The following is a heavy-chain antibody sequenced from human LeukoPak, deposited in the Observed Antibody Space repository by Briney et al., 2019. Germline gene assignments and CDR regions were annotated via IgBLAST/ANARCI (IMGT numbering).Heavy chain of an antibody. Sequence: PGGSLRLSCAASGFTFSSYAMHWVRQAPGKGLEWVAVISYDGSNKYYADSVKGRFTISRDNSKNTLYLQMNSLRAEDTAVYYCARDGSRSGYYFDYWGQGTLVTVSS. D-gene: IGHD3-3*01. J-gene: IGHJ4*02. CDR1: GFTFSSYA. V-gene: IGHV3-30*04. CDR2: ISYDGSNK. CDR3: ARDGSRSGYYFDY.